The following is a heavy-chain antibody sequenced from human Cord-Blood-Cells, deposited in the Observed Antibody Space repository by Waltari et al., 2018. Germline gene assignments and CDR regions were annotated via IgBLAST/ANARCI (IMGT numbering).Heavy chain of an antibody. D-gene: IGHD6-13*01. CDR3: AGPIAAAGTY. Sequence: QVQLVESGGGVVQPGRSLRLSCAASGFPFGRYAVPWVRQAPGKGLEWVAVISYDGSNKYYADSVKGRFTISRDNSKNTLYLQMNSLRAEDTAVYYCAGPIAAAGTYWGQGTLVTVSS. V-gene: IGHV3-30-3*01. J-gene: IGHJ4*02. CDR1: GFPFGRYA. CDR2: ISYDGSNK.